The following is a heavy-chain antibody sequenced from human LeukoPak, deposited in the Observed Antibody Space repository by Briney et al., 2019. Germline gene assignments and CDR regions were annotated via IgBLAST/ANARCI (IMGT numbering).Heavy chain of an antibody. D-gene: IGHD3-3*01. CDR2: IYYSGST. CDR1: GGAISSYY. V-gene: IGHV4-59*08. Sequence: SETLSLTCTVSGGAISSYYCTCSRQPPGRGLELIGDIYYSGSTNYNPSLKSRVTISVDTSKEHFSLTLSSVTAADTAVYYCARHFAGPGTYTPYYGMDVWGQGTTVTVS. CDR3: ARHFAGPGTYTPYYGMDV. J-gene: IGHJ6*02.